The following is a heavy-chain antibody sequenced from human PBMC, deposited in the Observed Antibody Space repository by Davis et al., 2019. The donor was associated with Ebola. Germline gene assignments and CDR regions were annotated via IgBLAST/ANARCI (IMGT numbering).Heavy chain of an antibody. J-gene: IGHJ6*02. CDR3: ARGGTGVVVYVDYYGMDV. CDR2: INSDGSSP. Sequence: GESLKISCAASGFTFSSYWMHWVRQAPGKGLVWVSRINSDGSSPSYADSVKGRFTISRDNAKNTLYLQMNSLRAEDTAVYYCARGGTGVVVYVDYYGMDVWGQGTTVTVSS. D-gene: IGHD3-22*01. CDR1: GFTFSSYW. V-gene: IGHV3-74*01.